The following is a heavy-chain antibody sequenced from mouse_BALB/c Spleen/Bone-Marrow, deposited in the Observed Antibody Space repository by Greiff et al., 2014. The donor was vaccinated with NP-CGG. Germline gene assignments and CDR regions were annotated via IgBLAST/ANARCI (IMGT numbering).Heavy chain of an antibody. J-gene: IGHJ3*01. CDR3: AIYYYGSSGFAY. D-gene: IGHD1-1*01. CDR2: IDPANGNT. CDR1: GFNIKDTY. Sequence: EVHLVESEAELVKPGASVKLSCTASGFNIKDTYMHWVKQRPEQGLEWIGRIDPANGNTKYDPKFQGKATITADTSSNTAYLQLSSLTSEDTAVYYCAIYYYGSSGFAYWGQGTLVTVSA. V-gene: IGHV14-3*02.